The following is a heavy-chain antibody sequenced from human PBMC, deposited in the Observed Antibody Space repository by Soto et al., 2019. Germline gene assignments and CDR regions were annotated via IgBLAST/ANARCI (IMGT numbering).Heavy chain of an antibody. J-gene: IGHJ4*02. CDR1: GGSVSNGDYY. V-gene: IGHV4-61*08. CDR3: ARHREHRESFFES. D-gene: IGHD3-10*01. Sequence: PSETLSLTCTVSGGSVSNGDYYWSWIRQPPGKGLEWIGYIFYSGNTNYNPSLRSRATLSVDTSKNQFSLKLTSVTATDTAMYYCARHREHRESFFESWGQGTLVTVSS. CDR2: IFYSGNT.